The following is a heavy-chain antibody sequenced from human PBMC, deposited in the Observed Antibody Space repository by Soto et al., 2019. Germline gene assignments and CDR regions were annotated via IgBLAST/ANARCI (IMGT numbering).Heavy chain of an antibody. D-gene: IGHD6-13*01. Sequence: SVKVSCKASGGTFSSYAISWVRQAPGQGLEWMGGIIPIFGTANYAQKFQGRVTITADESTSTAYMELSSVTAADTAVYYCARAKGAVAAAGTGWFDPWGQGTLVTVSS. V-gene: IGHV1-69*13. CDR3: ARAKGAVAAAGTGWFDP. J-gene: IGHJ5*02. CDR2: IIPIFGTA. CDR1: GGTFSSYA.